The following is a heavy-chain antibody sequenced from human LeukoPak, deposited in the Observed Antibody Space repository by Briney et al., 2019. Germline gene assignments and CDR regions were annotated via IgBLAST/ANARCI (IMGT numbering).Heavy chain of an antibody. D-gene: IGHD5-12*01. CDR1: GFTFRSYS. J-gene: IGHJ6*02. Sequence: GGSLRLSCAASGFTFRSYSMNWVRQAPGKGLEWVSYISSSSSTIYYADSVKGRFTISRDNAKNSLYLQMNSLRAEDTAVYYCAREGYGWRMDVWGQGTTVTVSS. V-gene: IGHV3-48*01. CDR2: ISSSSSTI. CDR3: AREGYGWRMDV.